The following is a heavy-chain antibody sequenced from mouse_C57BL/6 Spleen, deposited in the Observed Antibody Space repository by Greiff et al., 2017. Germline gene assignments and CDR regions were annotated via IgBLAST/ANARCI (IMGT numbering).Heavy chain of an antibody. CDR1: GYTFTSYW. V-gene: IGHV1-50*01. CDR3: ATITTVGY. Sequence: QVQLQQPGAELVKPGASVKLSCKASGYTFTSYWMQWVKQRPGQGLEWIGEIDPSDSYTNYNQKFKGKATLTVDTSSSTAYMQLSSLASEDAAVYYCATITTVGYWGQGTTLTVSA. CDR2: IDPSDSYT. J-gene: IGHJ2*01. D-gene: IGHD1-1*01.